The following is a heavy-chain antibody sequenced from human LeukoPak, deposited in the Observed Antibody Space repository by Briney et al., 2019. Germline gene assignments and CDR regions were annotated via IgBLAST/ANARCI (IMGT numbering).Heavy chain of an antibody. D-gene: IGHD3-10*01. J-gene: IGHJ4*02. Sequence: SETLSLTCTVSGCSISSSSYYWGWIRQPPGKGLEWIGSIYYSGSTYYNPSLKSRVTISVDTSKNQFSLKLSSVTAADTAVYYCARQGMVRGVGYWGQGTLVTVSS. CDR3: ARQGMVRGVGY. CDR2: IYYSGST. CDR1: GCSISSSSYY. V-gene: IGHV4-39*01.